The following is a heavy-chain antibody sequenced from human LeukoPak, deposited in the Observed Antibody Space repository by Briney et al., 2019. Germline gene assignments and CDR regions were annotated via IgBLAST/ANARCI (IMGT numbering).Heavy chain of an antibody. CDR1: GFTFSSYE. Sequence: GGSLRLSCAASGFTFSSYEMNWVRQAPGKGLEWVSYISSGGNTIYYADSVKGRFTISRDNAKNSLYLQMNSLRAEDTAVYYCAREGTAMVSFDYRGQGTLVTVSS. V-gene: IGHV3-48*03. D-gene: IGHD5-18*01. CDR3: AREGTAMVSFDY. J-gene: IGHJ4*02. CDR2: ISSGGNTI.